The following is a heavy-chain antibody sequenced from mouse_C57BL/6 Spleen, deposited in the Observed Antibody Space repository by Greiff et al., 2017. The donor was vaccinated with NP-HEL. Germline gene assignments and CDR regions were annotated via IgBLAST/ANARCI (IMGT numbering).Heavy chain of an antibody. V-gene: IGHV1-80*01. CDR2: IYPGDGDT. D-gene: IGHD2-2*01. CDR3: ARGGEGYPFAY. J-gene: IGHJ3*01. Sequence: QVQLQQSGAELVKPGASVKISCKASGYAFSSYWMNWVKQRPGTGLEWIGQIYPGDGDTNYNGKFKGKATLTADKSSSTAYMQLSRLTSEDAAVYFCARGGEGYPFAYWGQGTLVTVSA. CDR1: GYAFSSYW.